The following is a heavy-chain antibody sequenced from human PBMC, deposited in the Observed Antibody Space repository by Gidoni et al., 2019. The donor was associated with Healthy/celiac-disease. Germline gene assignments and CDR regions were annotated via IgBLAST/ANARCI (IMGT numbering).Heavy chain of an antibody. J-gene: IGHJ5*02. CDR2: INPNSGGT. D-gene: IGHD3-9*01. Sequence: QVQLVQSGAEVKKPGASVTVSCTASGYTFTGYYMHWVRQAPGQGLEWMGWINPNSGGTNYAQKFQGRVTMTRDTSISTAYMELIRLRSDDTAVYYCARDPLYDTVGAWFDPWGQGTLVTVSS. CDR3: ARDPLYDTVGAWFDP. CDR1: GYTFTGYY. V-gene: IGHV1-2*02.